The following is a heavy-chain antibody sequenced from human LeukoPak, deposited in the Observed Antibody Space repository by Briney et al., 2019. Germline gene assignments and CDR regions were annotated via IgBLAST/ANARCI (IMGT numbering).Heavy chain of an antibody. CDR3: ARDKGLAAAGHWYFDL. V-gene: IGHV4-59*01. J-gene: IGHJ2*01. Sequence: SETLSLTCTVSGGSISSYYWSWIRQPPGKGLEWIGYIYYSGSTNYNPCLKSRVTISGDKSKNQFSLKLSSVTAADTAVYYCARDKGLAAAGHWYFDLWGRGTLVTVSS. CDR1: GGSISSYY. CDR2: IYYSGST. D-gene: IGHD6-13*01.